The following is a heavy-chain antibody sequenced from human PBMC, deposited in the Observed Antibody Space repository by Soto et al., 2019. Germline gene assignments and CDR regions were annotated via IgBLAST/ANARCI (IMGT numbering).Heavy chain of an antibody. V-gene: IGHV3-7*03. Sequence: GGSLRLSCAASGFTFNTDWMNWVRQAPGKGLEWVADIKQDGSEKYYVDSVKGRFTISRDNAKNSLYLQMNSLRAEDTAVYYCERGDYYDRRFDYWGQGTLVTVSS. CDR2: IKQDGSEK. CDR1: GFTFNTDW. D-gene: IGHD3-22*01. CDR3: ERGDYYDRRFDY. J-gene: IGHJ4*02.